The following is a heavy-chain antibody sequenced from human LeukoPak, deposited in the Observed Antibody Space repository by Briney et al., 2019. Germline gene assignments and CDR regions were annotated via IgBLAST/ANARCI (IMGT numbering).Heavy chain of an antibody. Sequence: GGSLRLSCAASGFTFSRYGMHWVRQAPGKGLEWVAVISYNGSNKYYADSVKGRFTISRDNSKNTLYLQMNSLRAEDTAVYYCAREGVLVQGSSYYYGMDVWGQGTTVTVSS. V-gene: IGHV3-30*03. CDR2: ISYNGSNK. J-gene: IGHJ6*02. D-gene: IGHD6-6*01. CDR1: GFTFSRYG. CDR3: AREGVLVQGSSYYYGMDV.